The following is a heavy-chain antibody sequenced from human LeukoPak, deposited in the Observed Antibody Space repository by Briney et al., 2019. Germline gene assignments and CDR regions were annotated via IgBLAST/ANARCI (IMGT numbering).Heavy chain of an antibody. J-gene: IGHJ4*02. CDR3: ARVYYYDSSGFIADY. CDR2: ISAYNGNT. V-gene: IGHV1-18*01. Sequence: GASVKVSCKASGYTFTSYGISWARQAPGQGLEWMGWISAYNGNTNYAQKLQGRVTMTTDTSTSTAYMGLRSLRSDDTAVYYCARVYYYDSSGFIADYWGQGTLVTVSS. D-gene: IGHD3-22*01. CDR1: GYTFTSYG.